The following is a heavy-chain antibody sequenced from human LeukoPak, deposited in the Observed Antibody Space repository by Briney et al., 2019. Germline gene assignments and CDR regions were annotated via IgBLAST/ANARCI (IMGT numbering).Heavy chain of an antibody. D-gene: IGHD3-22*01. CDR1: GFTFSDYY. CDR2: ISGSGGST. V-gene: IGHV3-23*01. CDR3: AKDGGITMIVVGIWSAFDI. J-gene: IGHJ3*02. Sequence: GGSLRLSCAASGFTFSDYYMSWIRQAPGKGLEWVSAISGSGGSTYYADSVKGRFTISRDNSKNTLYLQMNSLRAEDTAVYYCAKDGGITMIVVGIWSAFDIWGQGTMVTVSS.